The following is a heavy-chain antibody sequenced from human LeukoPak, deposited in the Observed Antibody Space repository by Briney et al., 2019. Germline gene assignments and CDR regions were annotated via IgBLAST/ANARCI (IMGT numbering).Heavy chain of an antibody. CDR1: GGSFSGYY. CDR3: ARGSLGSSGWISDY. V-gene: IGHV4-34*01. J-gene: IGHJ4*02. D-gene: IGHD6-19*01. Sequence: SETLSLTCAVYGGSFSGYYWSWIRQPPGKGLEWIGEINHSGSTNYNPSLKSRVTISVDTSKNQFSLKLSSVTAADTAVYYCARGSLGSSGWISDYWGQGTLVTVSS. CDR2: INHSGST.